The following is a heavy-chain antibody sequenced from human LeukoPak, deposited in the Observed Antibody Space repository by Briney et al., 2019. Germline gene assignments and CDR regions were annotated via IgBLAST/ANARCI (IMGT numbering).Heavy chain of an antibody. Sequence: ASVKVFCKASGYTFTTYDINWVRQATGQGLEWMGWMNPNSGNTGYAQKFQGRVTMTRNTSISTAYMELSSLRSEDTAVYYCTRGLWRKVDYWGQGTLVTVSS. CDR3: TRGLWRKVDY. CDR2: MNPNSGNT. J-gene: IGHJ4*02. V-gene: IGHV1-8*01. D-gene: IGHD3-3*01. CDR1: GYTFTTYD.